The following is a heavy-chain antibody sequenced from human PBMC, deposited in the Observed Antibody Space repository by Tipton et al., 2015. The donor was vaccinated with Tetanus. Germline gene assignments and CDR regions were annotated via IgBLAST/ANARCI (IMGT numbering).Heavy chain of an antibody. D-gene: IGHD2-2*01. CDR2: LSADGRHG. J-gene: IGHJ4*02. V-gene: IGHV3-30*04. CDR3: ARYVATCTIGY. CDR1: GFTFSSYT. Sequence: SLRLSCAASGFTFSSYTMSWVRQAPGRGLEWLAMLSADGRHGSSAESVKGRFTISRDNAKNSLYLQMNSLRPEDTAVYYCARYVATCTIGYWGQGSLVTVSS.